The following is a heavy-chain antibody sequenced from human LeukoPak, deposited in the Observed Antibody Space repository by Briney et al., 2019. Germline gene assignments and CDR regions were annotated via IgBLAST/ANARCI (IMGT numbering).Heavy chain of an antibody. CDR3: ARDKGGVVAVAATRGDGFDI. Sequence: SETLSLTCNVSGYSISSGYYWGWIRQPPGKGLEWIASIDHSGSTYHNPSLKSRVTLSVDMPNNQFSLKLNSVTAADTAVYYCARDKGGVVAVAATRGDGFDISGQGTMVSVSS. D-gene: IGHD2-15*01. V-gene: IGHV4-38-2*02. CDR1: GYSISSGYY. CDR2: IDHSGST. J-gene: IGHJ3*02.